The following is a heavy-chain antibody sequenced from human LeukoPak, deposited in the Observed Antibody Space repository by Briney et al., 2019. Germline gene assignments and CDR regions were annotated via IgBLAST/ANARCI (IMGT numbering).Heavy chain of an antibody. V-gene: IGHV1-46*01. CDR2: INPSGGST. Sequence: GASVSVSCKASGYRFTSYQIHCVRHAPGQGLECMGIINPSGGSTRYAQKFQGRLTLTSDTSTRTVYMELSNVRSEDTAVYYCARAVDYPTHSSAFWGHGSLVPVST. CDR1: GYRFTSYQ. J-gene: IGHJ4*01. D-gene: IGHD4/OR15-4a*01. CDR3: ARAVDYPTHSSAF.